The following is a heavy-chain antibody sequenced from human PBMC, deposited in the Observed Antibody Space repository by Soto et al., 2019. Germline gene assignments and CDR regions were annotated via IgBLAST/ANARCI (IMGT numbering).Heavy chain of an antibody. J-gene: IGHJ2*01. Sequence: QIQLEQSGAEMKKPGASVKVSCKASGYMFITYGFNWVRQAPGQGLEWMGWMSTSNGDTKTAQKFKGRLTMTSETSTNTVYMELTNLRSDDTAVYYCARARYFVTVHRQWWYFDLWGRGTLVTVSS. CDR2: MSTSNGDT. V-gene: IGHV1-18*01. CDR1: GYMFITYG. CDR3: ARARYFVTVHRQWWYFDL. D-gene: IGHD6-19*01.